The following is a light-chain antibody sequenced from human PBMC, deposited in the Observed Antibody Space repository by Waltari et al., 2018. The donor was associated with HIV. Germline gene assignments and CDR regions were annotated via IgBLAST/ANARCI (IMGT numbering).Light chain of an antibody. CDR3: AAWDDRLSSWV. J-gene: IGLJ3*02. CDR2: RNH. Sequence: QSVLTQPPSTSGTPGQSVTISCSGSSSNIEDNYVFWYQKLPGAAPKLLLFRNHQRPSDVPDRFSGSKSGTSASLAISGLQSEDEAEYFCAAWDDRLSSWVFGGGTRLTVL. V-gene: IGLV1-47*01. CDR1: SSNIEDNY.